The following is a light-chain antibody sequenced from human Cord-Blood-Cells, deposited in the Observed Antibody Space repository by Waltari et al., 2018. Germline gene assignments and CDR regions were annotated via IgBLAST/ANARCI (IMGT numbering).Light chain of an antibody. V-gene: IGLV1-44*01. CDR3: AAWDDSLNGWV. CDR2: SNN. J-gene: IGLJ3*02. CDR1: SSNRGSNP. Sequence: HSVLTQPPSASGPPGRRVTSDCYGSSSNRGSNPVNWYQQLPGTAPKLLIYSNNQRPSWVPDRFSGSKSGTSASLAISGLQSEDEADYYCAAWDDSLNGWVFGGGTKLTVL.